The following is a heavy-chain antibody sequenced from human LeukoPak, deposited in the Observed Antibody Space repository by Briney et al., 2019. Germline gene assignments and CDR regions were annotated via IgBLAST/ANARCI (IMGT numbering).Heavy chain of an antibody. CDR3: ARDDFWSGYFHY. CDR2: IYTSGST. D-gene: IGHD3-3*01. CDR1: GGSISSGSYY. V-gene: IGHV4-61*02. J-gene: IGHJ4*02. Sequence: SSETLSLTCTVSGGSISSGSYYWSWIRQPAGKGLEWIGRIYTSGSTNYNPSLKSRVTISVDTSKNQFSLKLSSVTAADTAVYYCARDDFWSGYFHYWGQGTLVTVSS.